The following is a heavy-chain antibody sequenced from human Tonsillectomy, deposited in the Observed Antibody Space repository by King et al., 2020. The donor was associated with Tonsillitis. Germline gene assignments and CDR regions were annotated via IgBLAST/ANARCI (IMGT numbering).Heavy chain of an antibody. V-gene: IGHV2-5*02. J-gene: IGHJ5*02. CDR1: GFSLSTNGVG. Sequence: FTLKESGPTLVKTTQTLTLTCTFSGFSLSTNGVGVGWVRQPPGKALEWLGPLYWDDDKRYNPSLRSRLTITKGSSKNQVVLTMTNMDPVDTATYYCAHNLHDYNNPGWFDPWGQGTLVTVSS. CDR3: AHNLHDYNNPGWFDP. D-gene: IGHD4-11*01. CDR2: LYWDDDK.